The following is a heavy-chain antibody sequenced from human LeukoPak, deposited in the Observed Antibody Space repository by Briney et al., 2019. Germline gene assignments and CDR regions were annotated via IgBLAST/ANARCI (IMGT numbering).Heavy chain of an antibody. V-gene: IGHV3-7*05. D-gene: IGHD5-18*01. CDR1: GFTFTNYW. J-gene: IGHJ4*02. Sequence: GSQRLSCAASGFTFTNYWMSWVRQAPGEGLEWVANIKEDGSEKYYVDSVKGRFTISRDNAKNSLYLQMNSLRAEDTAVYYCARGGYRYENWGQGTLVTVPS. CDR3: ARGGYRYEN. CDR2: IKEDGSEK.